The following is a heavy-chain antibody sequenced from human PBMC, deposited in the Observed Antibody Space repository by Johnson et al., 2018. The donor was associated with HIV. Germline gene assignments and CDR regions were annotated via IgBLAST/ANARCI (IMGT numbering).Heavy chain of an antibody. CDR2: ISYDGYKT. CDR1: DSMFSSYG. D-gene: IGHD3-10*01. CDR3: ATDIRRWFRELYAFNI. J-gene: IGHJ3*02. V-gene: IGHV3-30*03. Sequence: QVQLVESGGGVVQPGGSLRLSCAASDSMFSSYGIHWVSQAPGKGLEWVAIISYDGYKTYYGHSVKGRFTIYRDNSRNTLYLQMNSLRAEDTGVYYCATDIRRWFRELYAFNIWGQGTMVRVSS.